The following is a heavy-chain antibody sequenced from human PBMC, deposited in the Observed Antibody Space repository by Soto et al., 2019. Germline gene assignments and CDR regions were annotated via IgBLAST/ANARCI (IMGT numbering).Heavy chain of an antibody. J-gene: IGHJ4*02. CDR3: AKEGGYGSGSYYNGIFDY. CDR2: ISGSGGST. V-gene: IGHV3-23*01. D-gene: IGHD3-10*01. Sequence: EVQLLESGGGLVQPGGSLRLSCAASGFTFSSYAMSWVRQAPGKGLEWVSAISGSGGSTYYADSVKGRFTISRDNSKNTLYLQMNSLRAEDTAVYYCAKEGGYGSGSYYNGIFDYWGQGTLVTVSS. CDR1: GFTFSSYA.